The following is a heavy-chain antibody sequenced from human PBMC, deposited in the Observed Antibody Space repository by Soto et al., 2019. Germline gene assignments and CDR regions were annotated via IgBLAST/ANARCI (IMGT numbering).Heavy chain of an antibody. CDR3: ARGLYGDY. V-gene: IGHV1-18*01. D-gene: IGHD3-16*01. CDR1: GYTFTTYS. Sequence: QVQLVQSVPDVKKPGASVKVSYKASGYTFTTYSFSWVRQAPGQGLEWVGWISTYNGDTNYAQRLQGRVTMTTDTSTSTAYMELRSLRSDDTAVYYCARGLYGDYWGQGTLVTVSS. CDR2: ISTYNGDT. J-gene: IGHJ4*02.